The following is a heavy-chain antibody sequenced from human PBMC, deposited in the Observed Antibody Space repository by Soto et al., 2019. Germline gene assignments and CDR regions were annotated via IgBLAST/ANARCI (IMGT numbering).Heavy chain of an antibody. V-gene: IGHV4-34*01. D-gene: IGHD4-17*01. J-gene: IGHJ5*02. CDR3: ARGQTVIYWFDP. Sequence: SETLSLTCAVYGGSFSGYYWSWIRQPPGKGLEWIGGINHSGSTNYNPSLKSRVTISVDTSKNQFSLKLSSVTAADTAVYYCARGQTVIYWFDPWGQGTLVTVSS. CDR1: GGSFSGYY. CDR2: INHSGST.